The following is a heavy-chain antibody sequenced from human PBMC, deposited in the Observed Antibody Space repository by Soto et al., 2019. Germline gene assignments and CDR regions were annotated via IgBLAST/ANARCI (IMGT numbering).Heavy chain of an antibody. Sequence: GGSLRLSCAASGFTFSSYGMHWVRQAPGKGLEWVAVISYDGSNKYYADSVKGRFTISRDNSKNTLYLQMNSLRAEDTAVYYCAKARVPGRYYYMDVWGKGTTVTVSS. CDR2: ISYDGSNK. CDR1: GFTFSSYG. D-gene: IGHD3-10*01. J-gene: IGHJ6*03. V-gene: IGHV3-30*18. CDR3: AKARVPGRYYYMDV.